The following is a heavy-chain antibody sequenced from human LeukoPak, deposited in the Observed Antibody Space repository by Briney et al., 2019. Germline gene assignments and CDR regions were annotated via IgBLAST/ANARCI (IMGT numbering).Heavy chain of an antibody. CDR1: GYTFTGYY. V-gene: IGHV1-2*02. J-gene: IGHJ4*02. CDR3: ARAPISEMATNDFDY. D-gene: IGHD5-24*01. CDR2: INPNSGGT. Sequence: ASVKVSCKASGYTFTGYYMHWVRQAPGQGLEWMGWINPNSGGTNYAQKFQGRVTMTRDTSTSTVYMELSSLRSEDTAVYYCARAPISEMATNDFDYWGQGTLVTVSS.